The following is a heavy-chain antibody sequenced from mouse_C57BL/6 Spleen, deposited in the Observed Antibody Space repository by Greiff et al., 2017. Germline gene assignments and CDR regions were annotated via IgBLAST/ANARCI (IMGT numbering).Heavy chain of an antibody. CDR3: ARSYLTGWYFDD. CDR1: GYAFSSYW. V-gene: IGHV1-80*01. D-gene: IGHD4-1*01. J-gene: IGHJ1*03. Sequence: QVQLQQSGAELVKPGASVKISCKASGYAFSSYWMNWVKQRPGQGLEWIGQIYPGDGDTNYNGKFKGKATLTADKSSSTAYMQLSSLTSEDSAVYYCARSYLTGWYFDDWGTGTTVTVSS. CDR2: IYPGDGDT.